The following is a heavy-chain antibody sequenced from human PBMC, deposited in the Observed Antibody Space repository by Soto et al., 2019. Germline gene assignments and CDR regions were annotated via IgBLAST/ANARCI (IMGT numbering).Heavy chain of an antibody. D-gene: IGHD2-15*01. J-gene: IGHJ4*02. Sequence: QITLKESGPTLVKPTQTLTLTCTFSGFSLSTSGVGVGWIRQPPGKALEWLAFIYWDDNNYYRPSLQTRLTXTXAXXKNHVVLTMTNRDPVDTATYYCVHTRKGSGGSCYSWGQGTLVTVSS. V-gene: IGHV2-5*02. CDR3: VHTRKGSGGSCYS. CDR2: IYWDDNN. CDR1: GFSLSTSGVG.